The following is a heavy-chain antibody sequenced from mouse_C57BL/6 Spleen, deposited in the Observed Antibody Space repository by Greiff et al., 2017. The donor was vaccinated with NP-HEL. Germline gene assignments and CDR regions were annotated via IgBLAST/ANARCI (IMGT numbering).Heavy chain of an antibody. V-gene: IGHV5-17*01. CDR1: GFTFSDYG. Sequence: VQLQQSGGGLVKPGGSLKLSCAASGFTFSDYGMHWVRQAPEKGLEWVAYISSGSSTIYYADTVKGRFTISRDNAKNTLFLQMTSLRSEDTAMYYCARGGAITTVVVDYWGQGTTLTVSS. CDR2: ISSGSSTI. CDR3: ARGGAITTVVVDY. D-gene: IGHD1-1*01. J-gene: IGHJ2*01.